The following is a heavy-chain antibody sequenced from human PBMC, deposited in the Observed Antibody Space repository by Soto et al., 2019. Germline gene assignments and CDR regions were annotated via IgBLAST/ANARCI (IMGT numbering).Heavy chain of an antibody. D-gene: IGHD6-19*01. CDR2: IYYSGST. J-gene: IGHJ4*02. CDR1: GGSISSYY. Sequence: SETLSLTCTVSGGSISSYYWSWIRQPPGKGLEWIGYIYYSGSTNYNPSLKSRVTISVDTSKNQFSLKLSSVTAADTAVYYCARDIGSGWYQGYFDYWGQGTRVTVSS. CDR3: ARDIGSGWYQGYFDY. V-gene: IGHV4-59*01.